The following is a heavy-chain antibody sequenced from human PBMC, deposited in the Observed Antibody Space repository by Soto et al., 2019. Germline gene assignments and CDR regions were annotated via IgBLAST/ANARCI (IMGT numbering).Heavy chain of an antibody. CDR3: VSLNGSFLSVFDN. V-gene: IGHV4-30-4*01. D-gene: IGHD2-8*01. CDR2: ISYGGYT. Sequence: QVQLQESGPGLVKPSQTLSLSCTVSGDSIPSGDHYWSWLRQPPGKGLEWIAHISYGGYTFYNPSLQSRITMSVDTSKNQAYLKLSSVTASDTAVYYCVSLNGSFLSVFDNWGQGTPVTVSS. CDR1: GDSIPSGDHY. J-gene: IGHJ4*02.